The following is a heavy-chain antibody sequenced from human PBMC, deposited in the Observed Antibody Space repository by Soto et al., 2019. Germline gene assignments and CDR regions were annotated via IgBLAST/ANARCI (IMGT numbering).Heavy chain of an antibody. CDR1: GDPFNFYT. D-gene: IGHD3-10*01. CDR2: IIPFLSVS. CDR3: ATSFGSGYRAFDY. V-gene: IGHV1-69*02. Sequence: QVQLVQSGAEVKKPGPSLRASCKASGDPFNFYTINWVRQAPGLGLEWLGRIIPFLSVSNYAQKFQGRVTITADKSTSTAYMEVRSLRSEDTAMYYCATSFGSGYRAFDYWGQGALVTVSS. J-gene: IGHJ4*02.